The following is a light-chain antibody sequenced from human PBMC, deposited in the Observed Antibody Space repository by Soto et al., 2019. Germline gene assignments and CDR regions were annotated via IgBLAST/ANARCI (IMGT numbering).Light chain of an antibody. CDR2: DAS. J-gene: IGKJ5*01. CDR1: QSVSSY. V-gene: IGKV3-11*01. CDR3: QQRSSWRT. Sequence: IVLTQSPATLSLWPGETAILSCRASQSVSSYLSWYQQKPGQAPRLLIYDASSRAPGVPTRFSGSGSGTDFNLTSSRLEAEDFALYYCQQRSSWRTFGQGTRLEIE.